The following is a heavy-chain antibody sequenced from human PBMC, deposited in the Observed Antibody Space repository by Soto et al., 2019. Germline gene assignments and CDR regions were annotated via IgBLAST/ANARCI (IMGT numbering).Heavy chain of an antibody. J-gene: IGHJ6*02. CDR1: VFTFSHYP. CDR3: ARLPGPLVSVLYIYPVDERETPSDVDV. D-gene: IGHD2-15*01. CDR2: VSFDGSNK. Sequence: QVQLVQSGGGVVQPGGSLRLSCAESVFTFSHYPMHWVRQGPGKGLEWVAVVSFDGSNKYYRDSVKGRFTISKDNVKNTLFLQMNDLRHEDTAVYYCARLPGPLVSVLYIYPVDERETPSDVDVWGQGTSVTVSS. V-gene: IGHV3-30*06.